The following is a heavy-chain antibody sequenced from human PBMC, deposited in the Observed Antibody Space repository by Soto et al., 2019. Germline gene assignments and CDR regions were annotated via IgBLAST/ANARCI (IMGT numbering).Heavy chain of an antibody. CDR1: GGSINSPNFY. Sequence: SETLSLTCTVSGGSINSPNFYWSWIRQHPGKGLEWIGHIYYNGTTYYNPTLKSRVSISVDTSKNQFSLKLSSVTAADTAVYYCPTEPRLLIWFADLHDWGRGTLVTVSP. V-gene: IGHV4-31*03. CDR3: PTEPRLLIWFADLHD. D-gene: IGHD3-10*01. CDR2: IYYNGTT. J-gene: IGHJ4*02.